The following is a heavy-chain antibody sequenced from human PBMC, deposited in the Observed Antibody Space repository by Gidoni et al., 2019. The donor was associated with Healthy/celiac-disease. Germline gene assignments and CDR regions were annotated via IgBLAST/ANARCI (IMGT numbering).Heavy chain of an antibody. Sequence: QVQLVQSWAEVKKPGSSVKVSCKASGCTFSSYTISWVRQAPGQGLEWMGRIIPILGIANYAQKFQGRVTMTADKSTSTAYMELSSLRSEDTAVYYCAREGGAMAFSFDYWGQGTLVTVSS. CDR3: AREGGAMAFSFDY. CDR1: GCTFSSYT. CDR2: IIPILGIA. D-gene: IGHD5-18*01. V-gene: IGHV1-69*08. J-gene: IGHJ4*02.